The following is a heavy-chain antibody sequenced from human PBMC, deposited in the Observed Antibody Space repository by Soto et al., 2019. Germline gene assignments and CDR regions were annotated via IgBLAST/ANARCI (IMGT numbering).Heavy chain of an antibody. CDR1: GFTFSSYS. D-gene: IGHD4-17*01. V-gene: IGHV3-48*02. J-gene: IGHJ4*01. Sequence: GGSLRLSCAASGFTFSSYSMNWVRQAPGKVLEWVSYISSSSSTIYYADSVKGRFTISRDNAKNSLSLQMNSLRDEDTAVYYCPTYRTPVSARWGHGALV. CDR3: PTYRTPVSAR. CDR2: ISSSSSTI.